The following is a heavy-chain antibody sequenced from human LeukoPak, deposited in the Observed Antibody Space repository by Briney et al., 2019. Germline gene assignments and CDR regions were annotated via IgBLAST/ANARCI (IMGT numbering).Heavy chain of an antibody. J-gene: IGHJ4*02. Sequence: GGSLRLSCAASGFTFSSYAMHWVRQAPGEGLEWVAVISYDGSNKYYADSVKGRFTISRDNSKNTLYLQMNSLRAEDTAVYYCAKEARGLTSGNDYWGQGTLVTVSS. D-gene: IGHD1-14*01. CDR2: ISYDGSNK. V-gene: IGHV3-30-3*01. CDR1: GFTFSSYA. CDR3: AKEARGLTSGNDY.